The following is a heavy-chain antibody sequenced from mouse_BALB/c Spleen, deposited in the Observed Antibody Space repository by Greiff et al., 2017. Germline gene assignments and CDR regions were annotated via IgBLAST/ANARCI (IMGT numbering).Heavy chain of an antibody. CDR2: ISYSGST. CDR1: GYSITSDYA. Sequence: EVKLVESGPGLVKPSQSLSLTCTVTGYSITSDYAWNWIRQFPGNKLEWMGYISYSGSTSYNPSLKSRISITRDTSKNQFFLQLNSVTTEDTATYYCARLYYYGSSYDFDVWGAGTTVTVSS. CDR3: ARLYYYGSSYDFDV. J-gene: IGHJ1*01. D-gene: IGHD1-1*01. V-gene: IGHV3-2*02.